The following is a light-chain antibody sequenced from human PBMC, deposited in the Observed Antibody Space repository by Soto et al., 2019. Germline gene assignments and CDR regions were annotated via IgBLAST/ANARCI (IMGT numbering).Light chain of an antibody. V-gene: IGKV1-5*01. Sequence: DIQMTQSPSTLSASVGDRVTITCRASQTISSWLAWYQQKPGKAPNLLIYDASNLESGVPSRFSGSGSGTEFTLTISSLQPGDFATYYCQQNHNYSPTFGQGTKVDIK. CDR2: DAS. J-gene: IGKJ1*01. CDR3: QQNHNYSPT. CDR1: QTISSW.